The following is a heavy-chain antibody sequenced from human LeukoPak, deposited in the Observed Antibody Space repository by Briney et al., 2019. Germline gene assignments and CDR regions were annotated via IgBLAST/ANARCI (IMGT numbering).Heavy chain of an antibody. CDR1: GFTFSNAW. J-gene: IGHJ4*02. D-gene: IGHD3-22*01. CDR3: TTDDYYDGSGYFRVDY. V-gene: IGHV3-15*01. Sequence: GGSLRLSCAASGFTFSNAWMSWVRQAPGKGLEWVGRIKSKTDGGTTGYAAPVKGRFTISRDDSKNTLYLQMNSLKTEDTAVYYCTTDDYYDGSGYFRVDYWGQGTLVTVSS. CDR2: IKSKTDGGTT.